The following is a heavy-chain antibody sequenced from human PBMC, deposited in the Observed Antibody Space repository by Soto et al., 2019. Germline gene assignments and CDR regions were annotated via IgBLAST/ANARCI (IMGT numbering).Heavy chain of an antibody. CDR2: VYYSGTT. J-gene: IGHJ2*01. D-gene: IGHD3-22*01. Sequence: PSATLSLTCTVSGASINNNDYYWSWIRQTPGKGLEWIGYVYYSGTTDYIPSLKSRLSMSIDKSQNQFTLKLNSVTAADTATYYCARTSYFYDKWYFDLWGRGTLVTVS. V-gene: IGHV4-30-4*01. CDR3: ARTSYFYDKWYFDL. CDR1: GASINNNDYY.